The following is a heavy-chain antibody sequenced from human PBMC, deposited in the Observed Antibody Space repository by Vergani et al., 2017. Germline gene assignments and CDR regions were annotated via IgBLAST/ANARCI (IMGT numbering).Heavy chain of an antibody. CDR3: AHVTFLHAFDN. V-gene: IGHV4-61*02. CDR2: IYSSGIT. Sequence: QVQLQESGPGLLKPSQTLSLTCSVAGDSISSGHYYWNWIRQPAGKGLKWMGRIYSSGITSYNPSIKSRITMSLDTSKNQFSLSLSSVTAADTAVYDCAHVTFLHAFDNWGQGTVVTVSS. D-gene: IGHD2-21*02. CDR1: GDSISSGHYY. J-gene: IGHJ3*02.